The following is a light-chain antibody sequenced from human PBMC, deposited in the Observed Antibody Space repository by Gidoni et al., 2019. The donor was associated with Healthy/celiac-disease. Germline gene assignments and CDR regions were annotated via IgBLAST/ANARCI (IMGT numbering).Light chain of an antibody. V-gene: IGKV3-15*01. Sequence: EIVMTQSPATLSVSPGERATLSCRASQSVSSNLAWYQQKPGQAPRLLIYGASTRATGIPARFSGSVSGTDFTLTISSLQSEDFAVYYCQQYNNWPLPFGGGTKVEIK. J-gene: IGKJ4*01. CDR1: QSVSSN. CDR2: GAS. CDR3: QQYNNWPLP.